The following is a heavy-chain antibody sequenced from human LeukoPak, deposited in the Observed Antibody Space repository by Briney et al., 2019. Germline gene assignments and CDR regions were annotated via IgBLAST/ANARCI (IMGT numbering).Heavy chain of an antibody. CDR1: GGTFSSYA. D-gene: IGHD5/OR15-5a*01. CDR2: IIPILGIA. J-gene: IGHJ4*02. Sequence: SVKVSCKASGGTFSSYAISWVRQAPGQGLEWMGRIIPILGIANYAQKFQGRVSLTTDTSTGTAYMDLRSLRSDDTAVYYCARGGEVDLMSTISPFDSWGQGTLVTVSS. CDR3: ARGGEVDLMSTISPFDS. V-gene: IGHV1-69*04.